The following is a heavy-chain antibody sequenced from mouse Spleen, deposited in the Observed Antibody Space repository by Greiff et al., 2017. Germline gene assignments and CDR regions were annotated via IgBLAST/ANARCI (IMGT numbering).Heavy chain of an antibody. J-gene: IGHJ2*01. D-gene: IGHD4-1*01. Sequence: VQLQQSGAELVRPGASVKLSCTASGFNIKDDYMHWVKQRPEQGLEWIGWIDPENGDTEYASKFQGKATITADTSSNTAYLQLSSLTSEDTAVYYCTTVSNWDDYWGQGTTLTVSS. CDR1: GFNIKDDY. CDR2: IDPENGDT. V-gene: IGHV14-4*01. CDR3: TTVSNWDDY.